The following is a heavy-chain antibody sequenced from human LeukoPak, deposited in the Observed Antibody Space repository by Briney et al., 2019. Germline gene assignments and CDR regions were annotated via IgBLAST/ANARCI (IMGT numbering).Heavy chain of an antibody. J-gene: IGHJ3*02. CDR3: AGSTGYCSGGSCSYAFDI. CDR1: GYTFTGYY. CDR2: INPNSGGT. V-gene: IGHV1-2*04. D-gene: IGHD2-15*01. Sequence: ASVKVSCKASGYTFTGYYMHWVRQAPGQGLEWMGWINPNSGGTNYAQKFQGWVTMTRDTSISTAYMELSRLRSDDTAVYYCAGSTGYCSGGSCSYAFDIWGQGTMVTVSS.